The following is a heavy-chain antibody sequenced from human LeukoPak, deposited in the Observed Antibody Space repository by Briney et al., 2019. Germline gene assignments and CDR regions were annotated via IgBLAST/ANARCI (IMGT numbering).Heavy chain of an antibody. Sequence: GGSLRLSWPASGFTFSSYGLHWVRQAQAKGREGVAVIGYDGSNKYYADSVKGRFTISRDNSKNTLYLQMNSLRAEDTAVYYCARDESSSWYAVSYYYGMDVWGQGTTVTVSS. CDR3: ARDESSSWYAVSYYYGMDV. V-gene: IGHV3-30*02. D-gene: IGHD6-13*01. J-gene: IGHJ6*02. CDR2: IGYDGSNK. CDR1: GFTFSSYG.